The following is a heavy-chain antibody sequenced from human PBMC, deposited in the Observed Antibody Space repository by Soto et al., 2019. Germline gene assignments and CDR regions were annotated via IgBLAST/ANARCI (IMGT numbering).Heavy chain of an antibody. CDR3: ARDYYDSSGYYNMDV. CDR2: IIPIFGTA. Sequence: ASVKFSCKASGGTFSSYAISWVRQAPGQGLEWMGGIIPIFGTANYAQKFQGRVTITADKSTSTAYMELSSLRSEDTAVYYCARDYYDSSGYYNMDVWGQGTTVTVSS. J-gene: IGHJ6*02. CDR1: GGTFSSYA. V-gene: IGHV1-69*06. D-gene: IGHD3-22*01.